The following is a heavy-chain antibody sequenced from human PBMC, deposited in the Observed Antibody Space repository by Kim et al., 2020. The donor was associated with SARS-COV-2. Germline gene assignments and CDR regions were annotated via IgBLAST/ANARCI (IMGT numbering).Heavy chain of an antibody. CDR3: ARERLGYYYDSSGSSD. CDR1: GFTFSDYY. CDR2: ISSSGSTI. Sequence: GGSLRLSCAASGFTFSDYYMSWIRQAPGKGLEWVSYISSSGSTIYYADSVKGRFTISRVNAKNSLYLQMNSLRAEDTAVYYCARERLGYYYDSSGSSDWGQGTLVTVSS. V-gene: IGHV3-11*01. J-gene: IGHJ4*02. D-gene: IGHD3-22*01.